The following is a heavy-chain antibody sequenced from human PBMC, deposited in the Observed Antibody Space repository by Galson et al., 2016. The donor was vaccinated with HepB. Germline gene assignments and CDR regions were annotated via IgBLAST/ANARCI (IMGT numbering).Heavy chain of an antibody. J-gene: IGHJ5*02. V-gene: IGHV4-34*01. Sequence: SETLSLTCAVYGGSFNNYYWSWIRQPPGKGLEWIGEINHSGSTNYNPSLKSRITISVDTSKNQFSLKLRSVTAADTAVYYCARVKLWFGELAVIGFAPWGRATLVTVSS. CDR1: GGSFNNYY. CDR2: INHSGST. CDR3: ARVKLWFGELAVIGFAP. D-gene: IGHD3-10*01.